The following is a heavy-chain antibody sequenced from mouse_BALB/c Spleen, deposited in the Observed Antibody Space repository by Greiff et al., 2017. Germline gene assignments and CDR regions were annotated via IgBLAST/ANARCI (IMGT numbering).Heavy chain of an antibody. CDR3: ARFVTVYAMDY. Sequence: EVKLVESGGGLVQPGGSLSISCAASGFTLSSYTMSWVRQTPEKRLEWVAYISNGGGSTYYPDTLKGRFIIDRDNAKNTLYLQMSRLNSEDTAMYYCARFVTVYAMDYWGQGTSVTVSS. CDR1: GFTLSSYT. D-gene: IGHD1-1*01. J-gene: IGHJ4*01. CDR2: ISNGGGST. V-gene: IGHV5-12-2*01.